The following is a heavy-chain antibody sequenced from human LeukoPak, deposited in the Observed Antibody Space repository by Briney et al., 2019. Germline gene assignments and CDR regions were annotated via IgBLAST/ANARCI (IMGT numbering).Heavy chain of an antibody. Sequence: ASVKVTCKASGYTFTSYGISWVRQAPGHGLEWMGWISGYSGNTKYAQKLQGRVTMTTDTSTTTAYMELRSLRSDDTAVYYCARPVVAGNFDYWGQGTLVTVSS. CDR2: ISGYSGNT. D-gene: IGHD6-19*01. CDR1: GYTFTSYG. CDR3: ARPVVAGNFDY. V-gene: IGHV1-18*01. J-gene: IGHJ4*02.